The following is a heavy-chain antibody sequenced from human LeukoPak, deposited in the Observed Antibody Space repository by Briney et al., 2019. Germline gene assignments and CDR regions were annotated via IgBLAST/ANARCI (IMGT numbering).Heavy chain of an antibody. CDR3: ARASGVSNGGDWGYYYYYYYMDV. V-gene: IGHV4-34*01. J-gene: IGHJ6*03. D-gene: IGHD2-21*02. Sequence: PSETLSLTCAVYGGSFSGYYWSWIRQPPGKGLEWIGEINHSGSTNYNPSLKSRVTISVDTSKNQFSLKLSSVTAADTAVYYCARASGVSNGGDWGYYYYYYYMDVWGKGTTVTISS. CDR1: GGSFSGYY. CDR2: INHSGST.